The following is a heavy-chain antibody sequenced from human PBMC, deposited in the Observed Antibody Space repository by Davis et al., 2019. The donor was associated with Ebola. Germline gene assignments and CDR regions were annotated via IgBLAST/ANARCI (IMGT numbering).Heavy chain of an antibody. V-gene: IGHV1-69*13. Sequence: SVTVSCKPSGGAFNSYAISWVRQAPAQGLEWMGGIIPMFGTRNYAQKLQGRVTISADESTSTAYMELSSLNSEDTAVYYCTFTFMKIRYYYYYMDVWGEGTTVAVSS. CDR3: TFTFMKIRYYYYYMDV. J-gene: IGHJ6*03. CDR1: GGAFNSYA. D-gene: IGHD3-3*02. CDR2: IIPMFGTR.